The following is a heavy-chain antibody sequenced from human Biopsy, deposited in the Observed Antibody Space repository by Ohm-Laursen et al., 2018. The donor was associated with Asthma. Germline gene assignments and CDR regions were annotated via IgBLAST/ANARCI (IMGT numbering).Heavy chain of an antibody. V-gene: IGHV3-53*01. CDR1: GFAVSRDY. D-gene: IGHD6-19*01. J-gene: IGHJ5*02. CDR3: ARDSSGWYNWVGWFDP. Sequence: SLRLSCAASGFAVSRDYMFWVRQAPGKGLEWVSVIYSGGTSHTADSVRGRFTISRDYSKNTLYLQMHSLRAEDTAVYYCARDSSGWYNWVGWFDPWGQGTLVTVSS. CDR2: IYSGGTS.